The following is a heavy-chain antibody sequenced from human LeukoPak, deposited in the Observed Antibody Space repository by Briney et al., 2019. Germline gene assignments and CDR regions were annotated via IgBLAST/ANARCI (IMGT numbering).Heavy chain of an antibody. CDR3: AKQGGARQDYYMDV. CDR2: ITPVFGSS. D-gene: IGHD1-26*01. J-gene: IGHJ6*03. CDR1: GGSFNSYA. Sequence: SVKVSCKASGGSFNSYAITWVRQAPGQGLEGMGRITPVFGSSNYAQKFQDRVTLTADIASNTAYMELNSLTYDDTAVYFCAKQGGARQDYYMDVWGNGTTVIVSS. V-gene: IGHV1-69*06.